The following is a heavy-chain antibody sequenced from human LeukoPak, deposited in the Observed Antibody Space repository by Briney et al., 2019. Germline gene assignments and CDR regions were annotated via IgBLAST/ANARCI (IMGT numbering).Heavy chain of an antibody. Sequence: SETLSLTCTVSGGSISSYDWSWIRQPPGKGLEWIGYMYYSGTTNYNASLKSRVTISRDTSKSQFALKLNSVTAADTAVYYCARGRSYTFDYWGQGTLVTVSS. J-gene: IGHJ4*02. D-gene: IGHD1-26*01. V-gene: IGHV4-59*01. CDR2: MYYSGTT. CDR1: GGSISSYD. CDR3: ARGRSYTFDY.